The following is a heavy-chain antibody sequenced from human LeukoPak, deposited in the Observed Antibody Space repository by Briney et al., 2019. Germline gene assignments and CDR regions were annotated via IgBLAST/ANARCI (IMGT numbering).Heavy chain of an antibody. CDR1: GFTFSSYA. CDR2: ISGSGGST. J-gene: IGHJ4*02. D-gene: IGHD1-26*01. V-gene: IGHV3-23*01. Sequence: GGSLRLSCAVPGFTFSSYAMNWVRRAPGKGLEWVSAISGSGGSTYYADSVKGRFTISRDKSKNTLYLQMNSLRAEDTAVYYCAKGDTTWELPHDYWGQGTLVTVSS. CDR3: AKGDTTWELPHDY.